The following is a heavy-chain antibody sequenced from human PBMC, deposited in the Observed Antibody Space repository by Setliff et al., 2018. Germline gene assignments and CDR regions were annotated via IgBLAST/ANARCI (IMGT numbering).Heavy chain of an antibody. CDR3: ARDRISRYYDSGAHAFDI. CDR1: GFTFSSSS. CDR2: IKGDGSEK. Sequence: GGSLRLSCAASGFTFSSSSMTWVRQAPGKGLEWVANIKGDGSEKFYLASAKGRFTIPRDNARNSLYLQMNSLRAEDTAVYYCARDRISRYYDSGAHAFDIWGQGTMVTVSS. D-gene: IGHD3-22*01. J-gene: IGHJ3*02. V-gene: IGHV3-7*03.